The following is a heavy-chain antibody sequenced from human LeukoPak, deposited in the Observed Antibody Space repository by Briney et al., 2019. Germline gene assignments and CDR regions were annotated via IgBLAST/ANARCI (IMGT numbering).Heavy chain of an antibody. CDR1: GFTFISYA. CDR2: VSYDVSNK. CDR3: ATDSQPAIPTMVTTFPNDI. V-gene: IGHV3-30*04. J-gene: IGHJ3*02. Sequence: PGGALRLSCAASGFTFISYAMYWVRQAPGKGLEWVGLVSYDVSNKYYADSVKGRFTISRDNSKNTLYLHMNTLRSEDSAVYYCATDSQPAIPTMVTTFPNDIWGPLTMVTVSS. D-gene: IGHD4/OR15-4a*01.